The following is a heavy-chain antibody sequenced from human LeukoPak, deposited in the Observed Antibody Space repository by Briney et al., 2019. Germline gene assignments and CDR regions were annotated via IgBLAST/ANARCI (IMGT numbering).Heavy chain of an antibody. CDR3: ARDVAYSAFDY. CDR1: GITFSNSW. D-gene: IGHD2-21*01. Sequence: GGSLRLSCTTSGITFSNSWMSWVRQAPGKGLEWVATIRPDGSEGYYADPVRGRFTISRDNSKNSFYLQMSSLRAEDTGVFYCARDVAYSAFDYWGQGTLVTVSS. CDR2: IRPDGSEG. V-gene: IGHV3-7*01. J-gene: IGHJ4*02.